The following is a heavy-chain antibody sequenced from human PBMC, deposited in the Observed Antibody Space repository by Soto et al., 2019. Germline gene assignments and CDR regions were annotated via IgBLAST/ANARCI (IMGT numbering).Heavy chain of an antibody. CDR2: IYYSGST. Sequence: PSETLSLTCTVSGGSISSYYWSWIRQPPGKGLEWIGYIYYSGSTNYNPSLKSRVTISVDTSKNQFSLKLSSVTAADTAVYYCARGRIVVGENDAFDIWGQGTMVTVSS. D-gene: IGHD3-22*01. CDR3: ARGRIVVGENDAFDI. J-gene: IGHJ3*02. CDR1: GGSISSYY. V-gene: IGHV4-59*01.